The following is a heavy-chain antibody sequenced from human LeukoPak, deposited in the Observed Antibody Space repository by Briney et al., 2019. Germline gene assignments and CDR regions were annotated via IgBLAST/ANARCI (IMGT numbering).Heavy chain of an antibody. J-gene: IGHJ3*02. CDR2: IYTSGST. V-gene: IGHV4-61*02. CDR1: GGSISSGSHY. D-gene: IGHD2-2*01. Sequence: SQTLSLTCTVSGGSISSGSHYWSWIRQPAGKGLEWIGRIYTSGSTNYNPSLKSRVTISVDTSKNQFSPKLSSVTAADTAVYYCARVPPLIVVVPAAHNDAFDIWGQGTMVTVSS. CDR3: ARVPPLIVVVPAAHNDAFDI.